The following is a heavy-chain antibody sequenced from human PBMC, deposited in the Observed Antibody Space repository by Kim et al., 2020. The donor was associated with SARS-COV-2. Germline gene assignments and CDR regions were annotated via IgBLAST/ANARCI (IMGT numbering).Heavy chain of an antibody. CDR3: ARDPQYSGYDL. D-gene: IGHD5-12*01. V-gene: IGHV4-59*01. CDR2: T. J-gene: IGHJ4*02. Sequence: TNSNPSLKSRVTISVDTSKNQFSLKLSSVTAADTAVYYCARDPQYSGYDLWGQGTLVTVSS.